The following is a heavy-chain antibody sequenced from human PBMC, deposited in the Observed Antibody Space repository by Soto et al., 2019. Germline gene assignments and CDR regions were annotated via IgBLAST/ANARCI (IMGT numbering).Heavy chain of an antibody. V-gene: IGHV4-4*02. D-gene: IGHD3-22*01. J-gene: IGHJ5*02. CDR1: GGSISSSNW. CDR3: ARDGSYYGGHNWFDP. CDR2: IYHSGST. Sequence: QVQLQESGPGLVKPSGTLSHTCAVSGGSISSSNWWSWVRQPPGKGLEWIGEIYHSGSTNYNPSLKSRVTISVDKSKNQFSLKLSSVTAADTAVYYCARDGSYYGGHNWFDPWGQGTLVTVSS.